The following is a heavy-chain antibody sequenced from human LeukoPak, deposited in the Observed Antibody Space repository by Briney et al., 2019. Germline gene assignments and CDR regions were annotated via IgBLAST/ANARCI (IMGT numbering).Heavy chain of an antibody. Sequence: GGSLRLSCAASGFTFSSYGMHWVRQAPGKGLEWVAVISYDGSNKYYADSVKGRFTISRDNSKNTLYLQMNSLRAEDTAVYFCATDRRYCSSISCSSLDYWGQGTLVTVSS. J-gene: IGHJ4*02. CDR3: ATDRRYCSSISCSSLDY. CDR1: GFTFSSYG. CDR2: ISYDGSNK. D-gene: IGHD2-2*01. V-gene: IGHV3-30*03.